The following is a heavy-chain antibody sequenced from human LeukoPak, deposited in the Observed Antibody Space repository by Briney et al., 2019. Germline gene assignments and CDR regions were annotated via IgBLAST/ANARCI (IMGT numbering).Heavy chain of an antibody. J-gene: IGHJ4*02. CDR2: IYHSGST. Sequence: SETLSLTCAVSGYSISSGYYWGWIRQPPGKGLEWIGSIYHSGSTYYNPSLKSRVTMSVDTSKNQFSLKLSSVTAADTAVYYCASERKWLRLVDYWGRGTLVTVSS. CDR1: GYSISSGYY. V-gene: IGHV4-38-2*01. D-gene: IGHD5-12*01. CDR3: ASERKWLRLVDY.